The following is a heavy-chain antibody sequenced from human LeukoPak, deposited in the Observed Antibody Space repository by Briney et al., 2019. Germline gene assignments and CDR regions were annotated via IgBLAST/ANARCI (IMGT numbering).Heavy chain of an antibody. V-gene: IGHV3-23*01. CDR3: VRAEGSSGSSEYFQH. D-gene: IGHD5-12*01. CDR1: GSTFSSYA. CDR2: ISGSGGST. J-gene: IGHJ1*01. Sequence: PGGSLRLSCAAAGSTFSSYAMSWVRQAPGKGLEWVSAISGSGGSTYYADSVKGRFTISRDNAKNSLFLQMNSLRAEGTAVYYCVRAEGSSGSSEYFQHWGQGTLVTVSS.